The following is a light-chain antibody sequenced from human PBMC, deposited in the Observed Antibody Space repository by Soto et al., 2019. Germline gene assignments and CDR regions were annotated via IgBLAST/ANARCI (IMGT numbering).Light chain of an antibody. V-gene: IGKV1-39*01. Sequence: DIQMTQSPSSLSASVGDRVTITCRASQSISSYLNWYQPKPGKAPKLLIYAASSLQSGVPSRFSGSGSGTDFTLTISSLQPEDVATYYWQQSYSTPRFGQGTKVEIK. CDR2: AAS. CDR3: QQSYSTPR. J-gene: IGKJ1*01. CDR1: QSISSY.